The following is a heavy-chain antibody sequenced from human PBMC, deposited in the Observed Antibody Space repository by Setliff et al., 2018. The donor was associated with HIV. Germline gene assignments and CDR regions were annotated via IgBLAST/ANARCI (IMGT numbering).Heavy chain of an antibody. CDR1: GGSISSSVYY. V-gene: IGHV4-39*01. J-gene: IGHJ6*03. Sequence: SETLSLTCTVSGGSISSSVYYWGWIRQPPGKGLEWIGNIYYSGRTYYNPSLKSRITISVETSKNQFSLKLSSVTAADTAVYYCARHYQHSWVGVDYYFMDVWGKGTTVTVSS. CDR2: IYYSGRT. D-gene: IGHD1-26*01. CDR3: ARHYQHSWVGVDYYFMDV.